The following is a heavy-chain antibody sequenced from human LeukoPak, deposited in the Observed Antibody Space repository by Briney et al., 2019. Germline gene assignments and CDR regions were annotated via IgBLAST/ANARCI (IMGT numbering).Heavy chain of an antibody. CDR3: AKNAWGYFDY. CDR2: IQYDGTNK. CDR1: GFTFSNTD. J-gene: IGHJ4*02. V-gene: IGHV3-30*02. Sequence: GGSLRLSCAASGFTFSNTDMHWVRQAPGKGLEWVAFIQYDGTNKYYADSVKGRFTISRDNSKNTLSLQMNSLRTEDTAMYYCAKNAWGYFDYWGQGALVTVSS. D-gene: IGHD7-27*01.